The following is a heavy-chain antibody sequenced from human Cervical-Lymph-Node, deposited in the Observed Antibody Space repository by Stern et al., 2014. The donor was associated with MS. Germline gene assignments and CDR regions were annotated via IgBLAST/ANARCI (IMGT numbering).Heavy chain of an antibody. Sequence: QVQLQESGPGLVKPSGTLSLTCAVSGGSISETNWWGWVRQPPGKGLEWIGEIYHSETTNYNSSLKSRVTISIDKSKTHFSLKLSSVTAADTAVYFCARVHSGYDWFDYWGQGTLVTVSS. CDR3: ARVHSGYDWFDY. CDR2: IYHSETT. CDR1: GGSISETNW. V-gene: IGHV4-4*02. D-gene: IGHD5-12*01. J-gene: IGHJ4*02.